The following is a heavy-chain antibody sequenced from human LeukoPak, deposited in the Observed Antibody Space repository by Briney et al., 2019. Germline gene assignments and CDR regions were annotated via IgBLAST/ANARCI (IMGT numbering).Heavy chain of an antibody. D-gene: IGHD2-2*01. V-gene: IGHV3-23*01. CDR2: ISGSGGST. J-gene: IGHJ4*02. CDR3: AKVGGYCSSTRCSDY. Sequence: PGGSLRLSCAASGFTFSSYAMSWVRQAPGKGLEWVSAISGSGGSTYYADSVKGRFTISRDNSKNTLYLQMNSLRAEDTAVYYCAKVGGYCSSTRCSDYWGQGTLVTVSS. CDR1: GFTFSSYA.